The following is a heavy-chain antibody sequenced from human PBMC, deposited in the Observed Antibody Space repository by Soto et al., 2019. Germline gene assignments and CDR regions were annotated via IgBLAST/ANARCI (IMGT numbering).Heavy chain of an antibody. CDR1: GFSLSTARMG. CDR3: ARITIFGVVIGYYYGMDV. J-gene: IGHJ6*02. D-gene: IGHD3-3*01. CDR2: IFSNDEK. V-gene: IGHV2-26*01. Sequence: SGPTLVNPTATLTLTCTVSGFSLSTARMGVSWIRQPPGKALEWLAHIFSNDEKSYSTSLKSRITISKDTSKSQVVLTMTNMDPVDTATYYCARITIFGVVIGYYYGMDVWGQGTTVTVSS.